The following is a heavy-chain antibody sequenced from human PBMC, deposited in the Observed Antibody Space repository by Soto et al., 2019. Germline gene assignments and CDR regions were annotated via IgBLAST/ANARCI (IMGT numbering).Heavy chain of an antibody. D-gene: IGHD2-2*01. Sequence: GALRLSCAASGFTFSSYSMNWVRQAPGKGLEWVSSISSSSSYIYYADSVKGRFTISRDNAKNSLYLKMNSLRAEDTAVYYCARVHLYCSSTSCYANYYYYGMDVWGQGTTVTVSS. J-gene: IGHJ6*02. CDR3: ARVHLYCSSTSCYANYYYYGMDV. V-gene: IGHV3-21*01. CDR1: GFTFSSYS. CDR2: ISSSSSYI.